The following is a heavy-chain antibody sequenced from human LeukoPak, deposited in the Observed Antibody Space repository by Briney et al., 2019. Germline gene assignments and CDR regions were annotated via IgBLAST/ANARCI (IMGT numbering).Heavy chain of an antibody. Sequence: GGSLRLSCAASGFTFSSYAMSWVRQAPGKGLEWVSAIGGSGFSTYYADSEKGRFTISRDNSKNTLYLRMNSLRAEDTAVYYCEPHFYDGSGYYYYDYWGQGTLVTVSS. CDR3: EPHFYDGSGYYYYDY. CDR2: IGGSGFST. V-gene: IGHV3-23*01. CDR1: GFTFSSYA. D-gene: IGHD3-22*01. J-gene: IGHJ4*02.